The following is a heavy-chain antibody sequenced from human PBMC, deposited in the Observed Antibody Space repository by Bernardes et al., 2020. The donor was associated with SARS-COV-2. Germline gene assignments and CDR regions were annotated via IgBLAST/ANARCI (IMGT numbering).Heavy chain of an antibody. CDR1: GFTFRAHP. Sequence: VGSLILSCAASGFTFRAHPMHWVRQAPGKGLDWVAAISKDGRQTYYADSVKGRFTISRDNSKNTVYFQMNNLRPEYTAVYYCAREVYAVKSYSDSGGIDSWGQGTLATVAS. CDR3: AREVYAVKSYSDSGGIDS. D-gene: IGHD4-17*01. CDR2: ISKDGRQT. V-gene: IGHV3-30*04. J-gene: IGHJ4*02.